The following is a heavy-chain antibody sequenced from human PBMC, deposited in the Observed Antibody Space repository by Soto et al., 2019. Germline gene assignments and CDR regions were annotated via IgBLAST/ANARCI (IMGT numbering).Heavy chain of an antibody. V-gene: IGHV1-2*04. D-gene: IGHD6-13*01. J-gene: IGHJ6*02. CDR2: INPNSGGT. CDR1: GYSFTGYY. CDR3: ARAAGDMYHYYYGMHV. Sequence: GASVKVSCKASGYSFTGYYMHWVRQAPGQGLEWMGWINPNSGGTNYAQKFQGWVTMTRDTSISTAYMELSRLRSDDTAVYYCARAAGDMYHYYYGMHVWGQGTTVTVSS.